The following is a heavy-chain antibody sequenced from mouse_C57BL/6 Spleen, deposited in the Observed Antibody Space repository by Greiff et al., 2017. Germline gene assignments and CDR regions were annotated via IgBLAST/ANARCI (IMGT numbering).Heavy chain of an antibody. D-gene: IGHD2-12*01. CDR1: GYTFTEYT. J-gene: IGHJ1*03. CDR2: FYPGSGSI. CDR3: ARPEADYYSNYSYWYFDV. Sequence: QVQLQQSGAELVKPGASVKLSCKASGYTFTEYTIHGVKQRSGQGIGWNGWFYPGSGSIKYNEQFKEKATLTADKSSSTVYMEISRLTSEDSAVYFCARPEADYYSNYSYWYFDVWGTGTTVTVSS. V-gene: IGHV1-62-2*01.